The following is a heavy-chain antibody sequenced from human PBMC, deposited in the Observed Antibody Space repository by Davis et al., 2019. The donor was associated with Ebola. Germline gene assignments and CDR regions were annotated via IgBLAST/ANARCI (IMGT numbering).Heavy chain of an antibody. CDR2: ISSSSSYI. J-gene: IGHJ4*02. Sequence: GGSLRLSCAASGFTFSSYGMNWVRQAPGKGLEWVSSISSSSSYIYYADSVKGRFTISRDNAKNTLYLQMNSLRAEDTAVYYCARASIQDGYSYRYYFDYWGQGTLVTVSS. V-gene: IGHV3-21*01. D-gene: IGHD5-18*01. CDR1: GFTFSSYG. CDR3: ARASIQDGYSYRYYFDY.